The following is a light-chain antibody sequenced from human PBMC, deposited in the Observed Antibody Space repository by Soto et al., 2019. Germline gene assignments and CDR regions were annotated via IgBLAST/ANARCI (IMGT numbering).Light chain of an antibody. J-gene: IGKJ2*01. CDR3: QQSNSIPHT. CDR2: AAS. Sequence: DIQMTQSPSSLSASVGDRVTITCRASQSISSYLNWYQQKPGKAPKLLIYAASSLQSGFPSRFTGSGSGTDFPLTISSLQPEDFATYYCQQSNSIPHTFGQGTKLEIK. CDR1: QSISSY. V-gene: IGKV1-39*01.